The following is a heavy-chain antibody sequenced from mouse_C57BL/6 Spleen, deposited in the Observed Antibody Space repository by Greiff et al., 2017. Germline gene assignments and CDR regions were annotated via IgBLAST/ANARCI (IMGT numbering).Heavy chain of an antibody. J-gene: IGHJ2*01. D-gene: IGHD2-12*01. CDR2: ISTYYGDA. CDR3: SDYSLYFDY. Sequence: VKLQESGPELVRPGVSVKISCKGSGYTFTDYAMHWVKQSHAKSLEWIGVISTYYGDASYNQKFKDKATITVDKSSSTAYMELARLKSEDSAVYFCSDYSLYFDYWGQGTTLTVSS. CDR1: GYTFTDYA. V-gene: IGHV1-67*01.